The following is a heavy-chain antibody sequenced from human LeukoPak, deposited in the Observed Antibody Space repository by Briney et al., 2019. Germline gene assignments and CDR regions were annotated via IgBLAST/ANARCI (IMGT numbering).Heavy chain of an antibody. CDR3: AEETDYSHANWFDP. CDR2: VSYSGTT. CDR1: GSSLSSAYW. D-gene: IGHD4-11*01. Sequence: SETLSLTCAVSGSSLSSAYWWSWVRQSPGMGLEWIGQVSYSGTTKYSASLKSRLFISVDRSKNQFSLEMNSMTAADTAVYFCAEETDYSHANWFDPWGQGILVTVSS. V-gene: IGHV4-4*02. J-gene: IGHJ5*02.